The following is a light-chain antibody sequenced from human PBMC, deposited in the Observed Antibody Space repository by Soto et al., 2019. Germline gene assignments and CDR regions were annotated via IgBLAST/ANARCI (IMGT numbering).Light chain of an antibody. V-gene: IGKV4-1*01. Sequence: DIVMTQSPYSLAVSLGERATINCKSSQSVLYSSNNKNYLAWYQQKPGQPPKLLIYWASTRESGVPDRFSGSGSGTDFTLTTSSLQAEDVAVYYCQQYYSTPRTFGQGTKVDIK. CDR1: QSVLYSSNNKNY. CDR3: QQYYSTPRT. J-gene: IGKJ1*01. CDR2: WAS.